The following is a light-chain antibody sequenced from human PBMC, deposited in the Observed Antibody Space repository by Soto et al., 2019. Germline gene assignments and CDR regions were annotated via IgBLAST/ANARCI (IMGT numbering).Light chain of an antibody. Sequence: DIQMTQSPSTLSASVGDRVTITCRASQSISSWLAWYQQKPGKAPKLXIYDASSLKSGVPSRFSGSGSGTEFTLTISSLQPDDFATYYCQHYNSYSEAFGQGTKVDIK. CDR2: DAS. CDR1: QSISSW. V-gene: IGKV1-5*01. CDR3: QHYNSYSEA. J-gene: IGKJ1*01.